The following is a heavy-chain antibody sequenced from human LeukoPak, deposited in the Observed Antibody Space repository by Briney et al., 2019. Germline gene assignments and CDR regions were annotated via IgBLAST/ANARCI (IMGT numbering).Heavy chain of an antibody. Sequence: SETLSLTCTVSGGSISSYYWSWIRQPAGKGPEWIGRIYSSGIINYNPSLKSRVTISLDNSKKQLSLKLSYVTAADTAVYYCARDTGKSGYPDYWGQGTLVTVSS. J-gene: IGHJ4*02. CDR1: GGSISSYY. CDR2: IYSSGII. D-gene: IGHD3-3*01. V-gene: IGHV4-4*07. CDR3: ARDTGKSGYPDY.